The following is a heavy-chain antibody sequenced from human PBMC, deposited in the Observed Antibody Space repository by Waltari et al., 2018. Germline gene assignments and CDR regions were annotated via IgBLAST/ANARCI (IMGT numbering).Heavy chain of an antibody. CDR3: ATGKARYYFDY. J-gene: IGHJ4*02. Sequence: QVQLVQSGAEVKKPGASVTVSCKVSAYTLTDFSMPWVRQAPGKGLEWMGGFDPEDGETIYPQKFQGRVTMTEDTSTDTAYMELSSLRSEDTAVYYCATGKARYYFDYWGQGTLVTVSS. V-gene: IGHV1-24*01. CDR2: FDPEDGET. CDR1: AYTLTDFS.